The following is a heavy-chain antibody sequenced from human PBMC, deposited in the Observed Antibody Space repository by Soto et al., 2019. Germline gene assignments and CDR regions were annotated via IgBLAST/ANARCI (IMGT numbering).Heavy chain of an antibody. CDR1: GGSISSGDYY. Sequence: SETLSLTCTVSGGSISSGDYYWSWIRQPPGKGLEWIGYIYYSGSTYYNPSLKSRVTISVDTSKNQFSLKLSSVTAADTAVYYCARGAVVVTDNYYYYGMDVWGQGTTVTVSS. CDR3: ARGAVVVTDNYYYYGMDV. CDR2: IYYSGST. J-gene: IGHJ6*02. V-gene: IGHV4-30-4*01. D-gene: IGHD3-22*01.